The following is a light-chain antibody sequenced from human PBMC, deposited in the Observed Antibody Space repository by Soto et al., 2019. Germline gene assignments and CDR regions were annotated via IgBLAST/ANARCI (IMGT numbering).Light chain of an antibody. CDR2: EVR. V-gene: IGLV2-14*01. J-gene: IGLJ1*01. CDR1: SSDVGAYNF. CDR3: SSYRSSTTFV. Sequence: QSALTQPASVSGSPGQSITISCTGTSSDVGAYNFVSWYQQYPGKAPKVIIFEVRKRPSGVSNRFSGSKSGDTASLTISGLQAEDEADYYCSSYRSSTTFVFGPGTKSPP.